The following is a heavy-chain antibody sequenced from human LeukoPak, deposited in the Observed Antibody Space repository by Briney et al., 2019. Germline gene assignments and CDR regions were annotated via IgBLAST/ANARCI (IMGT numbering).Heavy chain of an antibody. V-gene: IGHV3-23*01. CDR2: ISGSGGST. D-gene: IGHD6-6*01. CDR1: GFTFSSYA. J-gene: IGHJ4*02. CDR3: AKEWLGPIAAPGSYFDY. Sequence: GGSLRLSCAASGFTFSSYAMSWVRQAPGKGLEWVSAISGSGGSTYYADSVKGRFTISRDNSKNTLYLQMNSLRAEDTAVYYCAKEWLGPIAAPGSYFDYWGQGTLVTVSS.